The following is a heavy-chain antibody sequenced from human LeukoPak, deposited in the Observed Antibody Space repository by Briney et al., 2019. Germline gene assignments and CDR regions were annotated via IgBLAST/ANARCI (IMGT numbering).Heavy chain of an antibody. CDR3: AKGYSGYDYRYYFDY. D-gene: IGHD5-12*01. Sequence: GGSLRLSCAASGFTFSSYAMRWVRQAPGKGLEWVSAISGSGGSTYYADSVKGRFTISRDNSKNTLYLQMNSLRAEDTAVYYCAKGYSGYDYRYYFDYWGQGTLVTVSS. V-gene: IGHV3-23*01. CDR1: GFTFSSYA. CDR2: ISGSGGST. J-gene: IGHJ4*02.